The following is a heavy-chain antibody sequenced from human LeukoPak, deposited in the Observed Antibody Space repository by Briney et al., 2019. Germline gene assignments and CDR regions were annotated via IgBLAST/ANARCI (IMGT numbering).Heavy chain of an antibody. V-gene: IGHV1-2*02. CDR2: IKPYRGGT. CDR3: AKDAENGQLWFQYYHYYYMDV. Sequence: GASVKVYCKASGHTFTGYYMHWVRQAPGQGLESRGWIKPYRGGTNYAQKFQGRVTMTSDTSSSTAYMELSRLRSDDTAVYFCAKDAENGQLWFQYYHYYYMDVWGKGTTVTISS. J-gene: IGHJ6*03. CDR1: GHTFTGYY. D-gene: IGHD3-10*01.